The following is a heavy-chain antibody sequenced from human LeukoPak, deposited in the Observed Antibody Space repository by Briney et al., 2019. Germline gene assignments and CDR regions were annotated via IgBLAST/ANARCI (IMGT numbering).Heavy chain of an antibody. V-gene: IGHV4-39*02. Sequence: SETLSLTCTVSGGSISSSSYYWGWMRPPQGQGLDWIGSIYYSGRTYYTPTLKSRITISVDTTKKPFYLKVTSVTAADTAVSYSAREQQYSSGWFAWYFDLWGRGTLVTVSS. D-gene: IGHD6-19*01. J-gene: IGHJ2*01. CDR1: GGSISSSSYY. CDR3: AREQQYSSGWFAWYFDL. CDR2: IYYSGRT.